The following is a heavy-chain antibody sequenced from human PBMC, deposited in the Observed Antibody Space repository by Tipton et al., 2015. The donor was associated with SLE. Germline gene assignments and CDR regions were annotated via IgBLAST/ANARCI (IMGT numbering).Heavy chain of an antibody. J-gene: IGHJ5*02. CDR2: INHSGST. V-gene: IGHV4-34*01. Sequence: TLSLTCAVYGGSFSGYYWSWIRQPPGKGLEWIGEINHSGSTNYYPSLKSRVTISEETSKNQFSLKLSSVTAADTAVYYCARGDFWSGYYTPWGQGTLVTVSS. D-gene: IGHD3-3*01. CDR3: ARGDFWSGYYTP. CDR1: GGSFSGYY.